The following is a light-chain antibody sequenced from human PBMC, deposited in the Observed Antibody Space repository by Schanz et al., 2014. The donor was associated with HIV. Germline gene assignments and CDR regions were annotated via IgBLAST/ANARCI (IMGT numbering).Light chain of an antibody. Sequence: DIQMTQSPSTLSASVGDRVTITCRASQNIGRWLTWYQQKPGKAPNLLIYQASTLETGVPSRFSGSGSGTEFTITISSLQPADFDTYYCKQYDSYPYTFGQGTKLEIK. V-gene: IGKV1-5*03. J-gene: IGKJ2*01. CDR3: KQYDSYPYT. CDR1: QNIGRW. CDR2: QAS.